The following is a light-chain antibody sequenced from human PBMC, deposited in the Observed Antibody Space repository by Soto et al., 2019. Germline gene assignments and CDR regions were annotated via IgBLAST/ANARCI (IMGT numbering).Light chain of an antibody. Sequence: EIVMTQSPATLSVYPGERATLSCRASQSVSSNLVWYQQKPGQAPRLFIYDVSKRATGIPARFSGSGSGTDFTLTISSLEPEDFAVYYCQQRSNPTFGQGRLLEI. V-gene: IGKV3-11*01. CDR1: QSVSSN. J-gene: IGKJ5*01. CDR2: DVS. CDR3: QQRSNPT.